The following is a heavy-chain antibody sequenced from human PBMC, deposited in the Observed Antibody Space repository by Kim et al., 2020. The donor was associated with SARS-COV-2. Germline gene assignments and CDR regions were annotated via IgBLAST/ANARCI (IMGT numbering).Heavy chain of an antibody. J-gene: IGHJ4*02. CDR3: ARQTIDTTFGGVPTLFGL. V-gene: IGHV4-39*01. CDR2: INNLGFN. Sequence: SETLSLTCTAAGESINNANYFWAWIRQPPGKGLEWIASINNLGFNYYKSPSLESRVTMSVDTSKNSFSLTLKSVTAADTAVYWCARQTIDTTFGGVPTLFGLWGRGALVTVSS. CDR1: GESINNANYF. D-gene: IGHD3-3*01.